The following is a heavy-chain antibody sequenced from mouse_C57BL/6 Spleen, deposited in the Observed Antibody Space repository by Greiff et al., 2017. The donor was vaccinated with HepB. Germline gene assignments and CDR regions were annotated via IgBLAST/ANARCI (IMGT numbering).Heavy chain of an antibody. CDR3: ARGGYDVSGFDY. Sequence: EVHLVESGGGLVKPGGSLKLSCAASGFTFSSYAMSWVRQTPEKRLEWVATISDGGSYTYYPDNVKGRFTISRDNAKNNLYLQMSHLKSEDTAMYYCARGGYDVSGFDYWGQGTTLTVSS. V-gene: IGHV5-4*01. CDR1: GFTFSSYA. J-gene: IGHJ2*01. CDR2: ISDGGSYT. D-gene: IGHD2-2*01.